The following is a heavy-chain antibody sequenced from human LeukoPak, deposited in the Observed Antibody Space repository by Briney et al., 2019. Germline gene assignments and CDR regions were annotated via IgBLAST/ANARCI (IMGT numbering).Heavy chain of an antibody. CDR3: ASSSGSYYGNWFDP. D-gene: IGHD1-26*01. J-gene: IGHJ5*02. Sequence: SVKVSCKASGGSFKNFAFTWVRQAPGQGLEWMGGIIPLFGTADYAQRFQGRATFTTDESTSTAYMELSSLRSGDTAVYYCASSSGSYYGNWFDPWGQGTLATVSS. CDR1: GGSFKNFA. V-gene: IGHV1-69*05. CDR2: IIPLFGTA.